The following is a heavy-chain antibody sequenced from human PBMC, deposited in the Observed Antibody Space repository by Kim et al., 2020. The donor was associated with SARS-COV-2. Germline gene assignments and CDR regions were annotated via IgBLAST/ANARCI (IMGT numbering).Heavy chain of an antibody. V-gene: IGHV4-39*07. CDR3: AREGRGSYDILTGPDHWFDP. Sequence: SETLSLTCTVSGGSISSSSYYWGWIRQPPGKGLEWIGSIYYSGSTYYNPSLKSRVTISVDTSKNQFSLKLSSVTAADTAVYYCAREGRGSYDILTGPDHWFDPWGQGTLVTVSS. CDR2: IYYSGST. J-gene: IGHJ5*02. D-gene: IGHD3-9*01. CDR1: GGSISSSSYY.